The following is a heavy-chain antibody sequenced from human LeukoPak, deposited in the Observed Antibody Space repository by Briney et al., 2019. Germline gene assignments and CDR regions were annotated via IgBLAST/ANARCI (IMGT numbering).Heavy chain of an antibody. CDR1: GFTFSSYE. J-gene: IGHJ4*02. V-gene: IGHV3-48*03. D-gene: IGHD3-10*01. CDR3: ARDPEYDTSSYWYDY. Sequence: GGSLRLSCAVSGFTFSSYEMNWVRQAPGKGLEWVSYISSSGNTVYYPDSVKGRFTISRDNAKNSLYLQMNSLRDEDTAVYYCARDPEYDTSSYWYDYWGQGTLVTVSS. CDR2: ISSSGNTV.